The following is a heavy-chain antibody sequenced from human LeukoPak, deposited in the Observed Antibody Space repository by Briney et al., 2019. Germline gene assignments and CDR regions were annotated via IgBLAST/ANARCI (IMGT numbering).Heavy chain of an antibody. J-gene: IGHJ3*02. V-gene: IGHV3-15*01. CDR2: SKSKTSGGTT. Sequence: AGSLTLSCAVSGFSFSNAWMSWGRHPPGKGQGWVGRSKSKTSGGTTDNAAPVKRRFTTSRADSKNTLSLQMNSLKTEDTAVYYCAHVLYYGSWGDGFDIWGQGTMVTVSS. CDR1: GFSFSNAW. D-gene: IGHD2-8*01. CDR3: AHVLYYGSWGDGFDI.